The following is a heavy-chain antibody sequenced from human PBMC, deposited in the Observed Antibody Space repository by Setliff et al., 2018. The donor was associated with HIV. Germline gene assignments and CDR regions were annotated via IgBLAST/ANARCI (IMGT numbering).Heavy chain of an antibody. J-gene: IGHJ3*02. CDR1: GDTFRTDA. Sequence: GASVKVSCKTSGDTFRTDAISWVRQAPGQGLEWMGGIIPLFGSPDYAQKFQDKVTITADESINTVYLEVNGLKSDDTAVYYCARDYIHVFDIWGQGTMVTVSS. CDR3: ARDYIHVFDI. V-gene: IGHV1-69*13. CDR2: IIPLFGSP.